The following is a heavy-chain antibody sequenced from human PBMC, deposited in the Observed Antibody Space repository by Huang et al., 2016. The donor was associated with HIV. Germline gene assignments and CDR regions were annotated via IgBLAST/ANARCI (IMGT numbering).Heavy chain of an antibody. CDR1: GFSFSNYW. D-gene: IGHD3-10*01. J-gene: IGHJ5*02. CDR3: VRDKGPGAGTWFDP. V-gene: IGHV3-74*01. CDR2: INRDGTST. Sequence: EVQLVESGGGLVQPGGSRRLSCAASGFSFSNYWMHWVRQAPGKGLVWVARINRDGTSTGDTGSVRGRFTISRDNAKNTLHLQMNSLRAEDTAVYYCVRDKGPGAGTWFDPWGQGTLVTVSS.